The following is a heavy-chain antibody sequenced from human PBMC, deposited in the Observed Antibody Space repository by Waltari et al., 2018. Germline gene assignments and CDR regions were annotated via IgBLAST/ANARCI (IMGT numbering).Heavy chain of an antibody. CDR1: GYSFTSYW. Sequence: EVQLVQSGAEVKKPGESLKISCKGSGYSFTSYWIGWVRQMPGKDRELMGSIDPGYTATRYSPSFQGQITISGSRSIRAAYLQWSSLKASDTARYCWARLGVERAAISWDQGTLVTVSS. D-gene: IGHD2-2*02. CDR3: ARLGVERAAIS. V-gene: IGHV5-51*03. J-gene: IGHJ5*02. CDR2: IDPGYTAT.